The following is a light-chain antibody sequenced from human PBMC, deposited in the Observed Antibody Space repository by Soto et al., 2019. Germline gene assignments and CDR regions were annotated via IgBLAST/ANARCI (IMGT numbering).Light chain of an antibody. CDR2: SAS. J-gene: IGKJ5*01. Sequence: EIVLTQSPGTLSLSPGERATLSCRASQSVSSTYLAWYQQKPGQAPRLFIYSASSRATGIPDRFSGSGSGTDFTLTISRLEPEDFAVYYCQQYGESPPIT. V-gene: IGKV3-20*01. CDR3: QQYGESPPIT. CDR1: QSVSSTY.